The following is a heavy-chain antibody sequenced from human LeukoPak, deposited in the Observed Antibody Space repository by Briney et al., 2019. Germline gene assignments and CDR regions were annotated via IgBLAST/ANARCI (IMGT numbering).Heavy chain of an antibody. D-gene: IGHD5-12*01. CDR1: GGTFSSYA. Sequence: VASVKVPCKASGGTFSSYAISWVRQAPGRGLEWMGGIIPIFGTANYAQKFQGRVTITTDESTSTAYMELSSLRSEDTAVYYCARAEKAVATGSFDYWGQGTLVTVSS. CDR2: IIPIFGTA. J-gene: IGHJ4*02. CDR3: ARAEKAVATGSFDY. V-gene: IGHV1-69*05.